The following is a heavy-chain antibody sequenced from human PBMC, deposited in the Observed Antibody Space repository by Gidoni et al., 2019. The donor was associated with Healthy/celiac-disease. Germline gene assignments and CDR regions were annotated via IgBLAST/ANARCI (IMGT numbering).Heavy chain of an antibody. J-gene: IGHJ4*02. D-gene: IGHD4-17*01. CDR1: GFTFSSYA. Sequence: QVQLVASGGGVVQPGWSLRLSCAASGFTFSSYAMHWVRQAPGKGLEWVAVISYDGSNKYYADSVKGRFTISRDNSKNTLYLQMNSLRAEDTAVYYCARGPDYGDYPFDYWGQGTLVTVSS. V-gene: IGHV3-30*01. CDR2: ISYDGSNK. CDR3: ARGPDYGDYPFDY.